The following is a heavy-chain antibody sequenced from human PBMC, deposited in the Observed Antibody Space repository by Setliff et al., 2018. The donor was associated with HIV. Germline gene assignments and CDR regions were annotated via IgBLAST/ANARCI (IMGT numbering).Heavy chain of an antibody. D-gene: IGHD3-3*01. J-gene: IGHJ6*03. Sequence: SETLSLTCAVSGYSISSGYYWGWIRQPPGKGLEWIGYIHYSGSSNYNPSLKSRVSISVDTSKKQVSLKLNSVTAADTAVYYCARGLSIFGVATPGFYSFMDVWGKGTTVTVSS. CDR2: IHYSGSS. CDR1: GYSISSGYY. V-gene: IGHV4-61*01. CDR3: ARGLSIFGVATPGFYSFMDV.